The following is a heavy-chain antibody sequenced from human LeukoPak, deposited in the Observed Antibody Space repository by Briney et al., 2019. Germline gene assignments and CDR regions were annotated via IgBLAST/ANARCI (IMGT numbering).Heavy chain of an antibody. CDR1: GFTFSSYG. V-gene: IGHV3-33*08. CDR2: IWYGGSNK. CDR3: ARSDGYSSGWYDWSDAFDI. Sequence: GGSLRLSCAASGFTFSSYGMHWVRQAPGKGLEWVAVIWYGGSNKYYADSVKGRFTISRDNSKNTLYLQMNSLRAEDTAVYYCARSDGYSSGWYDWSDAFDIWGQGTMVTVSS. D-gene: IGHD6-19*01. J-gene: IGHJ3*02.